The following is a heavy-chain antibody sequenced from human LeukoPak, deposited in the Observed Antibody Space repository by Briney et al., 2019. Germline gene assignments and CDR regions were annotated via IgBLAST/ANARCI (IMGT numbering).Heavy chain of an antibody. J-gene: IGHJ6*03. CDR1: GGSISIYY. D-gene: IGHD2-2*01. CDR2: IYTSGST. CDR3: ARQDIVVVPASKDYYYYMDV. V-gene: IGHV4-4*07. Sequence: PSETLSLTSAVSGGSISIYYWSWIRQPAGKGLEWIGRIYTSGSTKYNPSLKSRVTMSVDTSKNQFSLKLSSVTAEGTAVYYCARQDIVVVPASKDYYYYMDVWGKGTTVTVSS.